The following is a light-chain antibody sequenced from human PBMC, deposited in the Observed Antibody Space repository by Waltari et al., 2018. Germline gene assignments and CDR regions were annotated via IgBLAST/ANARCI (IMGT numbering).Light chain of an antibody. CDR3: QQYGSPIT. J-gene: IGKJ5*01. Sequence: IVLTQSPGTLSLSPGERVTLSCRASQSVGSTYVAWYQQRPGQAPRLLICGASSRATGIPDRFSSGGFGTDFTLTISRLEPEDFAVYFCQQYGSPITFGQGTRLEIK. CDR2: GAS. CDR1: QSVGSTY. V-gene: IGKV3-20*01.